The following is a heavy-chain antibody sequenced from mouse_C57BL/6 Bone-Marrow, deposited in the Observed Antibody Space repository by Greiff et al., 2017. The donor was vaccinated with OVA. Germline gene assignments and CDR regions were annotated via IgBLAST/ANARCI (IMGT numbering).Heavy chain of an antibody. V-gene: IGHV2-5*01. CDR3: APDDGYAAWWAY. CDR2: IWRGGSP. J-gene: IGHJ3*01. D-gene: IGHD2-3*01. Sequence: QVQLQQSGPGLVQPSPSLSITCTVSGFSLTSYGVHWVRQSPGQGLEWLGVIWRGGSPDYNAAFMSRMSITKDNSRSEVLLKRSSLHADDAAIYCGAPDDGYAAWWAYWGQGTRGTVTA. CDR1: GFSLTSYG.